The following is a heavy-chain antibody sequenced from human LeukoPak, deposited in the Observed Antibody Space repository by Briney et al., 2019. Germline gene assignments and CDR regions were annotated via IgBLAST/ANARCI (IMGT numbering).Heavy chain of an antibody. V-gene: IGHV1-18*01. CDR2: ISGYNGDT. CDR1: GYTFTSYG. J-gene: IGHJ4*02. D-gene: IGHD1-26*01. CDR3: ARDWGAPHTLNFDY. Sequence: ASVKVSCKPSGYTFTSYGISWVRQAPGQGLEWMAWISGYNGDTNYVQKFQGRVTMTTDTSTSTAYLELRGLRSDDTAVYYCARDWGAPHTLNFDYWGQGTLVTVSS.